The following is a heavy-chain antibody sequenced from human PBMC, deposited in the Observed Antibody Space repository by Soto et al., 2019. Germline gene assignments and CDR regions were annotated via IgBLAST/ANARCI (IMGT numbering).Heavy chain of an antibody. J-gene: IGHJ4*02. Sequence: GGSLRLSCAASGFTFSSYGMHWVRQAPGKGLEWVAVISYDGSNKYYADSVKGRFTISRDNSKNTLYLQMNSLRAEDTAVYYCAKAPLPMGPIFDYWGQGTLVTVSS. D-gene: IGHD3-16*01. V-gene: IGHV3-30*18. CDR2: ISYDGSNK. CDR3: AKAPLPMGPIFDY. CDR1: GFTFSSYG.